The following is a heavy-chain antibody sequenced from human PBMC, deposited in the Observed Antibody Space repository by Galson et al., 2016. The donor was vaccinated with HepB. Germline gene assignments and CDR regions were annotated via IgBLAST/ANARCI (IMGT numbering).Heavy chain of an antibody. V-gene: IGHV3-30*03. CDR3: ASDHGGNPGSDY. D-gene: IGHD4-23*01. Sequence: SLRLSCAASGFSFSSYGMHWVRQPPGKGLEWVALVSSAETNKFYADSVKGRFTISRDNSKNMLYLQMHSLRTEDTALYYCASDHGGNPGSDYWGQGTLVTVSS. CDR2: VSSAETNK. J-gene: IGHJ4*02. CDR1: GFSFSSYG.